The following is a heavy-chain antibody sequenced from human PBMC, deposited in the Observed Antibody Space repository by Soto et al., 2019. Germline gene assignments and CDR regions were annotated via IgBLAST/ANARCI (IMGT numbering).Heavy chain of an antibody. V-gene: IGHV1-18*01. CDR3: ARVVVVAYNWFDP. CDR1: GYTFTSYG. CDR2: ISAYNGNT. D-gene: IGHD2-15*01. J-gene: IGHJ5*02. Sequence: ASVKVSCKASGYTFTSYGISWVRQAPGQGLEWMGWISAYNGNTNYAQKLQGRVTMTTDTSTSTVYMELRSLTSDDTAVYYCARVVVVAYNWFDPWGQGTLVTVS.